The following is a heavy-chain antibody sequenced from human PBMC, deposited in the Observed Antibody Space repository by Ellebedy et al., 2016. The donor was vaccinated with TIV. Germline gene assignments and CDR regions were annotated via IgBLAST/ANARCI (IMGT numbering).Heavy chain of an antibody. J-gene: IGHJ6*02. Sequence: GGSLRLSCAASGFTVSSNYMSWVRQAPGKGLEWVSVIYSGGNTYYGDSVKGRFTISRDNSKHTLYLQMNSLRAEDTAVYYCARVQGYDYVWGSYSGGMDVWGQGTTVTVSS. D-gene: IGHD3-16*01. CDR3: ARVQGYDYVWGSYSGGMDV. CDR1: GFTVSSNY. CDR2: IYSGGNT. V-gene: IGHV3-66*01.